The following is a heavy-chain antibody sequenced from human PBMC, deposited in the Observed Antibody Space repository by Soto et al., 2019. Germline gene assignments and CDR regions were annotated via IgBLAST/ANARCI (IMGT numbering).Heavy chain of an antibody. Sequence: GGSLRLSCAASGFTFSSYEMNWVRQAPGKGLEWVSYISSSGSTIYYADSVKGRFTISRDNAENSLYLQINSLRAEDTAVYYCAREGYCISTSCQADYWGQGTLVTVSS. CDR2: ISSSGSTI. CDR1: GFTFSSYE. D-gene: IGHD2-2*01. V-gene: IGHV3-48*03. J-gene: IGHJ4*02. CDR3: AREGYCISTSCQADY.